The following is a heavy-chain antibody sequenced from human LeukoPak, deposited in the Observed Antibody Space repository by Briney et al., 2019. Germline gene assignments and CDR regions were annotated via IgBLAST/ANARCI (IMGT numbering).Heavy chain of an antibody. CDR2: ISGSGGST. CDR3: AKARRMVQKKSYFDY. D-gene: IGHD1-1*01. CDR1: GFTFSSYA. Sequence: GGSLRLSCAASGFTFSSYAMSWVRQAPGKGLAWVSTISGSGGSTYYADSVKGRFTISRDNSKNTLYLQMNSLRAEDTAVYYCAKARRMVQKKSYFDYGGQGTRVTVSS. J-gene: IGHJ4*02. V-gene: IGHV3-23*01.